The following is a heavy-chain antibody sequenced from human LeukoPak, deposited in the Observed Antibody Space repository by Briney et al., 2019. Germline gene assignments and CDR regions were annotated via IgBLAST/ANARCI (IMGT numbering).Heavy chain of an antibody. CDR2: ISSSGNTI. D-gene: IGHD2-8*01. CDR3: AREGTKPYNWFDP. V-gene: IGHV3-48*03. CDR1: GFTFSSYE. J-gene: IGHJ5*02. Sequence: GGSLRLSCAASGFTFSSYEMIWVRQAPGKGLEWVSYISSSGNTIYYAGSVMGRFTISRDNAKNSLYLQMNSLRADDTVVYYCAREGTKPYNWFDPWGQGTLVTVSS.